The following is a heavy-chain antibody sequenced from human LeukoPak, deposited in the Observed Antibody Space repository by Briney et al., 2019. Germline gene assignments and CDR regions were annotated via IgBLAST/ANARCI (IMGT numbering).Heavy chain of an antibody. Sequence: SETLSLTCTVSGDSISSGDYYWSWIRQPAGKGLEWIGRIYTSGSTNYNPSLKSRVTISVDTSKNQFSLKLRSVTAADTAVYYCARGQDSSGWFSYYYYMDVWGKGTTVTISS. CDR1: GDSISSGDYY. J-gene: IGHJ6*03. CDR2: IYTSGST. V-gene: IGHV4-61*02. D-gene: IGHD6-19*01. CDR3: ARGQDSSGWFSYYYYMDV.